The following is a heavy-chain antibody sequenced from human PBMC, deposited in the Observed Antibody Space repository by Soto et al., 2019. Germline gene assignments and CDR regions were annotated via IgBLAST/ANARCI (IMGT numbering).Heavy chain of an antibody. D-gene: IGHD3-10*02. CDR3: AREAYDRADY. CDR2: IYHSGTS. Sequence: PSETLSLTCDVSGYSINSGYHWGWNRQPPGKGLEWIGSIYHSGTSYYNPSLMSRVSISVDTSKNQFSLKVTSVTAADTAVYYCAREAYDRADYWGQGTQVTVSS. J-gene: IGHJ4*02. V-gene: IGHV4-38-2*02. CDR1: GYSINSGYH.